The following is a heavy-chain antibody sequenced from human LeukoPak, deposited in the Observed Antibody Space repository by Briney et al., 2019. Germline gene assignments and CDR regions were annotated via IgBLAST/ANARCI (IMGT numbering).Heavy chain of an antibody. D-gene: IGHD2-15*01. CDR3: ARDRGYCSGGSCYRWFDP. Sequence: PSETLSVTRTVSGGSISSDCWSWIRQPPGKGLEWIGYIYYSGSIKYNPSLKSRVTISVETSKNQFSLKLSSVTAADTAVYYCARDRGYCSGGSCYRWFDPWGQGTLVTVSS. CDR1: GGSISSDC. V-gene: IGHV4-59*01. J-gene: IGHJ5*02. CDR2: IYYSGSI.